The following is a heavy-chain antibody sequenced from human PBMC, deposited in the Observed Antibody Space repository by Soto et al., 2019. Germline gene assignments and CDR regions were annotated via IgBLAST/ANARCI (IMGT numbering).Heavy chain of an antibody. J-gene: IGHJ3*02. CDR2: ISGSGGST. V-gene: IGHV3-23*01. CDR3: ASRRDIVVVVAATPPAFDI. D-gene: IGHD2-15*01. Sequence: GGSLRLSCAASGFTFSSYAMSWVRQAPGKGLEWVSAISGSGGSTYYADSVKGRFTISRDNSKNTLYLQMNSLRAEDTAVYYCASRRDIVVVVAATPPAFDIWGQGTMVTVSS. CDR1: GFTFSSYA.